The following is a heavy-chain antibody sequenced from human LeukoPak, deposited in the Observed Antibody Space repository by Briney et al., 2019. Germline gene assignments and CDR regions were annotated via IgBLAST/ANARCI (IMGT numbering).Heavy chain of an antibody. Sequence: SETLSLTCTVSGGSISSYYWSWIRQPPGKGLEWIGYIYYSGYTNYNPSLKSRVTISVDTSKNQFSLKLRSVTAADTAVYYCARETSQKGAHYMDVWGKGTTVTISS. D-gene: IGHD3-16*01. V-gene: IGHV4-59*01. J-gene: IGHJ6*03. CDR2: IYYSGYT. CDR1: GGSISSYY. CDR3: ARETSQKGAHYMDV.